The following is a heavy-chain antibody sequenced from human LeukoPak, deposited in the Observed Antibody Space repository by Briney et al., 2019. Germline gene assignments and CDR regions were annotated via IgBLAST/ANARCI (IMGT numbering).Heavy chain of an antibody. Sequence: GRSLRLSCAASGFTFSTFAMTWVRQAPGKGLGWVSSITGTHYTTYNTDSVKGRFTISRDNSKNTLYLQMNSLRADNTAVYYCTKDPNGDYVGAFDPWGQGTLVTVSS. D-gene: IGHD4-17*01. CDR1: GFTFSTFA. CDR2: ITGTHYTT. CDR3: TKDPNGDYVGAFDP. J-gene: IGHJ5*02. V-gene: IGHV3-23*01.